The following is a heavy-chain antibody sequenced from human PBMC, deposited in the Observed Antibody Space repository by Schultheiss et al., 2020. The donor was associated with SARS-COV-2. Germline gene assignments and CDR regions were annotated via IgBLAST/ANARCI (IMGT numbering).Heavy chain of an antibody. Sequence: GESLKISCAASGFTFSSYAMHWVRQAPGKGLEWVAVIWYDGSNKYYADSVKGRFTISRDNSKNTLYLQMNSLKTEDTAVYYCTTGVRRCSSTSCLRYYYYYYGMDVWGQGTTVTVSS. V-gene: IGHV3-33*08. CDR2: IWYDGSNK. D-gene: IGHD2-2*01. CDR1: GFTFSSYA. J-gene: IGHJ6*02. CDR3: TTGVRRCSSTSCLRYYYYYYGMDV.